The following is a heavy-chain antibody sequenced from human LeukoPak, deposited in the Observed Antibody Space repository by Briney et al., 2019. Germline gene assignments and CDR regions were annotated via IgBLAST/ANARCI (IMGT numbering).Heavy chain of an antibody. CDR3: TRMSKVTTSYYYYYMDV. CDR1: GGSISSYY. CDR2: TYSGGY. Sequence: PSETLSLTCTVSGGSISSYYWSWIRQPAGKGLEWIGRTYSGGYNYNPSLKSRVTLSVDTSKNQLSLKLSSVTAADTAVYYCTRMSKVTTSYYYYYMDVWGKGTTVTVSS. D-gene: IGHD4-11*01. J-gene: IGHJ6*03. V-gene: IGHV4-4*07.